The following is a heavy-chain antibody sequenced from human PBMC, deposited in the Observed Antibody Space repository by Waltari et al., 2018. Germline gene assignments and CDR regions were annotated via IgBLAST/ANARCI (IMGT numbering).Heavy chain of an antibody. J-gene: IGHJ4*02. CDR3: ARAGGMEWLRFDY. CDR1: GFTFSSYG. V-gene: IGHV3-33*01. D-gene: IGHD3-3*01. Sequence: QVQLVESGGGVVQPGRSLRLSCAASGFTFSSYGMHWVRQAPGKGLEWVAVIWYDGSNKYYADSVKGRFTISRDNSKNTLYLQMNSLRAEDTAVYYCARAGGMEWLRFDYWGQGTLVTVSS. CDR2: IWYDGSNK.